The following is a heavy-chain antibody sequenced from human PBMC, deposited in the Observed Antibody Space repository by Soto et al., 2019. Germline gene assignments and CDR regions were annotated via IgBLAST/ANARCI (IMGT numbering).Heavy chain of an antibody. J-gene: IGHJ5*02. V-gene: IGHV1-8*01. CDR2: MNPNSGNT. CDR1: GYTFTSYD. Sequence: ASVKVSCKASGYTFTSYDINWVRQATGQGLEWMGWMNPNSGNTGYAQKFQGRVTMTRNTSISTAYMELSSLRSEDTAVYYCARELGYCSSTSCAKNIDPWGQGTLVTVSS. D-gene: IGHD2-2*01. CDR3: ARELGYCSSTSCAKNIDP.